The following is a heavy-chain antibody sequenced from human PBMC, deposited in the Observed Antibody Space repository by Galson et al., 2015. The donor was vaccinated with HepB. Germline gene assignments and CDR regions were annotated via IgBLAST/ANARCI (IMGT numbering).Heavy chain of an antibody. CDR1: GFSFSDYY. CDR2: ITSSGDTN. D-gene: IGHD5-24*01. Sequence: SLRLSCAAFGFSFSDYYMGWVRQTPRKGLEWISHITSSGDTNNSADSVKGRFTISRDNAKNALYLQMNSLRPHDTGRLYCARQMATVGWGGGAYYFGFWGQGALVTVSS. V-gene: IGHV3-11*01. J-gene: IGHJ4*02. CDR3: ARQMATVGWGGGAYYFGF.